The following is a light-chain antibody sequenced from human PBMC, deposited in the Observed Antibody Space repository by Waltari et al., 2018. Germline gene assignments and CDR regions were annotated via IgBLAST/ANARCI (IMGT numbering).Light chain of an antibody. CDR2: DGP. CDR1: NSDVRGYNY. CDR3: SAYTTRATWV. J-gene: IGLJ3*02. V-gene: IGLV2-14*03. Sequence: QSALTQPASVSGSPGQSITISCTGTNSDVRGYNYVSWYQQHPGKAPKLLIYDGPNRPSVVSNRYTGSKSDHTASLTISRLQAEDEAEYYCSAYTTRATWVFGGGTKLTVL.